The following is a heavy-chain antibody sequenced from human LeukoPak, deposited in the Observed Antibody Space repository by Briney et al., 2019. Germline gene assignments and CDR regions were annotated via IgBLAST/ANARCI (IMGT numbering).Heavy chain of an antibody. CDR2: IWYDGSNK. J-gene: IGHJ4*02. Sequence: GGSLRLSCGASGFTFSSYGMHWVRQAPGKGLEWVAVIWYDGSNKYYADSVKGRFTISRDNSKNTLYLQMNSLRAEDTAVYYCARDVQYGYFDYWGQGTLVTVSS. CDR1: GFTFSSYG. D-gene: IGHD3-10*01. V-gene: IGHV3-33*01. CDR3: ARDVQYGYFDY.